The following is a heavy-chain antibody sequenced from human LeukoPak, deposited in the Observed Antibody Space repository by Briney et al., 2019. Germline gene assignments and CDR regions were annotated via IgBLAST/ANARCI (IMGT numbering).Heavy chain of an antibody. Sequence: PSETLSLTCTVSGGSISSYYWSWIRQPPEKGLEWIGFIYNSGSTNYNPSLKSRVTISVDTSKNQFSLKLSSVTAADTVVYYCARTPGSNVFDIWGQGTTVTVSS. V-gene: IGHV4-59*01. J-gene: IGHJ3*02. CDR2: IYNSGST. D-gene: IGHD1-26*01. CDR3: ARTPGSNVFDI. CDR1: GGSISSYY.